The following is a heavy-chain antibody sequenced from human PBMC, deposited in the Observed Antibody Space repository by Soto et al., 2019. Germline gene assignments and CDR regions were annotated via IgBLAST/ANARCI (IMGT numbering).Heavy chain of an antibody. V-gene: IGHV4-59*11. Sequence: XETLSLTCTVSGCSIGGRYWGWIRQPPGKGLEWIGYVYYSGSSTSNPSLKSRVTMSADTSKNQLSLKVRSVTAADTAVYYCARVGERWQYFDWFYYFDYWGQGALVTVSS. J-gene: IGHJ4*02. D-gene: IGHD3-9*01. CDR3: ARVGERWQYFDWFYYFDY. CDR2: VYYSGSS. CDR1: GCSIGGRY.